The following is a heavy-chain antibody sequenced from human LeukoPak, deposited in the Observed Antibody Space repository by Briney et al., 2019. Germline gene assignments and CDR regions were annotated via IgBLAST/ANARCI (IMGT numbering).Heavy chain of an antibody. Sequence: SETLSLTCAVYGGSFSGYYWSWIRQPPGKGLEWIGEINHSGSTNYNPSLKSRVTISVDTSKNQFSLKLSSVTAADTAVYYCARHRGGKDYDFWSGPRTYNWFDPWGQGTLVTVSS. CDR2: INHSGST. D-gene: IGHD3-3*01. J-gene: IGHJ5*02. CDR1: GGSFSGYY. V-gene: IGHV4-34*01. CDR3: ARHRGGKDYDFWSGPRTYNWFDP.